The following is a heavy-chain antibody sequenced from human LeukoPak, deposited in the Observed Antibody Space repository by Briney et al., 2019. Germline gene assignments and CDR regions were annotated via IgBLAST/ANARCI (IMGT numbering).Heavy chain of an antibody. CDR1: GFTFSSYA. Sequence: GGSLRLSCAASGFTFSSYAMSWVRQAPGKGLEWVGFIRSKAYGGTTEYAASVKGRFTISRDDSKSIAYLQMNSLKTEDTAVYYCTRFDTMVRIYYMDVWGKGTTVTISS. CDR2: IRSKAYGGTT. CDR3: TRFDTMVRIYYMDV. D-gene: IGHD3-10*01. J-gene: IGHJ6*03. V-gene: IGHV3-49*04.